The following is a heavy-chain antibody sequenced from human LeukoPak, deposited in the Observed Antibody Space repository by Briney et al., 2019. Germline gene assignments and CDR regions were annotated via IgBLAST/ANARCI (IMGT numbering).Heavy chain of an antibody. CDR2: INSDGSST. V-gene: IGHV3-74*01. J-gene: IGHJ4*02. D-gene: IGHD3-22*01. CDR1: GFTFSSYW. Sequence: PGGSLRLSCAASGFTFSSYWMHWVRQAPGKGLVWVSRINSDGSSTSYADSVKGRFTISRDNAKNTLYLQMNSLRAEDTAVYYCARAPPPTNYYDSSGYYRDHFDYWGQGTLVTVSS. CDR3: ARAPPPTNYYDSSGYYRDHFDY.